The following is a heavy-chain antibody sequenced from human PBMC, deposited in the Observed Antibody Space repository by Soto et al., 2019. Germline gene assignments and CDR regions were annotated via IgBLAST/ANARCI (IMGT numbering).Heavy chain of an antibody. CDR2: ISYDGSNK. CDR1: GFTFSSYA. V-gene: IGHV3-30-3*01. CDR3: ARDWGFPGITFGGVINH. Sequence: QVQLVESGGGVVQPGRSLRLSCAASGFTFSSYAMHWVRQAPGKGLEWVAVISYDGSNKYYADSVKGRFTISRDNSKNTLYLQINSLRAEDTAVYYCARDWGFPGITFGGVINHWGQGTLVTVSS. J-gene: IGHJ5*02. D-gene: IGHD3-16*02.